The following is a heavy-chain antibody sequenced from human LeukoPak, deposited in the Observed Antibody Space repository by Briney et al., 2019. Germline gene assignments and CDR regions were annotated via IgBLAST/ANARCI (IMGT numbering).Heavy chain of an antibody. CDR3: ARMYYDILTGYSLDAFDI. D-gene: IGHD3-9*01. J-gene: IGHJ3*02. V-gene: IGHV6-1*01. CDR1: GDSVSSNSAA. Sequence: SQTLSLTCAISGDSVSSNSAAWNWIRQSPSRGLEWLGRTYYRSKWYNDYAVSVKSRITINPDTSKNQFSLQLNSVTPEDTAVYYCARMYYDILTGYSLDAFDIWGQGTMVTVSS. CDR2: TYYRSKWYN.